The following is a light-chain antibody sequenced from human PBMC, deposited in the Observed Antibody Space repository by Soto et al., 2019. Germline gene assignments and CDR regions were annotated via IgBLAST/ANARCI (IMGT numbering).Light chain of an antibody. V-gene: IGLV4-69*01. J-gene: IGLJ2*01. CDR3: QTWGTAEVV. Sequence: QPVLTQSPSASAALVASVRLTFTLSSVHSTYAIAWRQQKPEKGPQYLMKVNNDGSHSKGDGIPDRFSGSSSGSERSLIISSLQSEDEADYYCQTWGTAEVVFGGGTKLTVL. CDR2: VNNDGSH. CDR1: SVHSTYA.